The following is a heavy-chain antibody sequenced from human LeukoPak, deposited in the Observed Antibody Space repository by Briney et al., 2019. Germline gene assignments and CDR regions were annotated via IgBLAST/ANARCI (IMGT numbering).Heavy chain of an antibody. CDR2: IYKRGAT. Sequence: SETLSLTCNVSLDSMTDYYWSWIRQSPGGGLEWIGYIYKRGATNYLSSLRSRVTISVDRSKWQVFLRLNSVTAADTALYYCVASYATSSGIDHWGQGTLVTVSS. D-gene: IGHD2/OR15-2a*01. J-gene: IGHJ4*02. V-gene: IGHV4-4*09. CDR1: LDSMTDYY. CDR3: VASYATSSGIDH.